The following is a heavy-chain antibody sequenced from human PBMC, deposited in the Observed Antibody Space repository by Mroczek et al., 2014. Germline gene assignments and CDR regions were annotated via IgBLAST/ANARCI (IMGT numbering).Heavy chain of an antibody. CDR2: INHSGST. CDR3: ARVVYCSSTSCSQGGYYYYYGMDV. Sequence: QVQLQQWGAGLLKPSETLSLTCAVYGGSFSGYYWSWIRQPPGKGLEWIGEINHSGSTNYNPSLKSRVTISVDTSKNQFSLKLSSVTAADTAVYYCARVVYCSSTSCSQGGYYYYYGMDVWGQGTTVTVSS. V-gene: IGHV4-34*01. D-gene: IGHD2-2*01. CDR1: GGSFSGYY. J-gene: IGHJ6*02.